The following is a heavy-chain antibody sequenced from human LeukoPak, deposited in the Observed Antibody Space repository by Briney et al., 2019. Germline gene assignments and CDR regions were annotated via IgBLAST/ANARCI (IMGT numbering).Heavy chain of an antibody. J-gene: IGHJ6*03. Sequence: GASVKVSCKASGYTFTGYYMHWVRQAPGQGLEWMGWINPNSGGTNYAQKFQGRVTMTRDTSISTAYMELSRLRSDDTAVYYCARGSIVVVPAAISTGFMDVWGKGTTVTVSS. CDR2: INPNSGGT. CDR3: ARGSIVVVPAAISTGFMDV. CDR1: GYTFTGYY. D-gene: IGHD2-2*02. V-gene: IGHV1-2*02.